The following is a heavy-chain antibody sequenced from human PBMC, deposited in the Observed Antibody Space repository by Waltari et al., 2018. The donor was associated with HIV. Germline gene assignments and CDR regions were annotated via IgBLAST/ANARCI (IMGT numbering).Heavy chain of an antibody. J-gene: IGHJ5*02. CDR3: AREALRTFDP. CDR2: IYYSGAT. Sequence: QVQLQASGPGLVKPSETLSLTCTASGGSLNYYYWSWIRQPPGKRLEWIGHIYYSGATNYNPSLKSRVSISIDTSKNQFSLKLSSVIPADTAVYYCAREALRTFDPWGQGALVTVSS. V-gene: IGHV4-59*01. CDR1: GGSLNYYY.